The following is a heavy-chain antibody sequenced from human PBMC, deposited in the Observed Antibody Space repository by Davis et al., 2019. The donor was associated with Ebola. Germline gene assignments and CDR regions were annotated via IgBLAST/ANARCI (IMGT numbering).Heavy chain of an antibody. CDR2: IYYSGST. J-gene: IGHJ6*02. CDR3: ATPGRYCTNGVCYSYYYGMDV. D-gene: IGHD2-8*01. CDR1: GGPISSYY. V-gene: IGHV4-59*12. Sequence: SETLSLTCTASGGPISSYYWSWIRQPPGKGLEWIVYIYYSGSTNYNPSLKSRVTISVDTSKNQFSLELSSVTAADTAVYYCATPGRYCTNGVCYSYYYGMDVWGQGTTVTASS.